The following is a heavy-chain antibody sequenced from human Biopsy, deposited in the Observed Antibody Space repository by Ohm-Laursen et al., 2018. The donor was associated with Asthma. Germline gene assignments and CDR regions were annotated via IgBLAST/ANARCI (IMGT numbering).Heavy chain of an antibody. J-gene: IGHJ6*02. Sequence: SLRLSCTAPGFTFSSSGMHWVRQAPGKGLEWVALISYDGSNKYYGDSVKGRFTISRDNSKNTLYLQMNSLRAEDTAVYYCASYEVVTAILPMDVWGQGTTVTVSS. CDR3: ASYEVVTAILPMDV. CDR2: ISYDGSNK. D-gene: IGHD2-21*02. V-gene: IGHV3-30*03. CDR1: GFTFSSSG.